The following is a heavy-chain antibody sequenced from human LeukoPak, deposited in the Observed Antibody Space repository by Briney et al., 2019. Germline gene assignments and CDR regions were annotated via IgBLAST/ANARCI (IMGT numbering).Heavy chain of an antibody. CDR3: ATPRGGEYFDY. J-gene: IGHJ4*02. CDR2: IRYDGGNK. CDR1: GFTFSSYG. Sequence: PGGSLRLSCAASGFTFSSYGMHWVRQAPGKGLEWVAFIRYDGGNKNYADSVKGRFTISRDNSKNTVYLQMNSLRAEDTAVYYCATPRGGEYFDYWGQGNLVTVSS. D-gene: IGHD2-21*01. V-gene: IGHV3-30*02.